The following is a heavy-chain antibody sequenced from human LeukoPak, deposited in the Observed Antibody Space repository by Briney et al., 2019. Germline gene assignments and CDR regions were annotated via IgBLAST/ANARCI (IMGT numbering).Heavy chain of an antibody. Sequence: PSETLSLTCTVSGGSISSYYWSWIRQPAGKGLEWIGRIYTSGSTNYNPSLKSRVTMSVDTSKNQFSLKLSSVTAADTAVYYCARALPRLHYYDSSGENWFDPWGQGTLVTVSS. CDR2: IYTSGST. V-gene: IGHV4-4*07. D-gene: IGHD3-22*01. J-gene: IGHJ5*02. CDR3: ARALPRLHYYDSSGENWFDP. CDR1: GGSISSYY.